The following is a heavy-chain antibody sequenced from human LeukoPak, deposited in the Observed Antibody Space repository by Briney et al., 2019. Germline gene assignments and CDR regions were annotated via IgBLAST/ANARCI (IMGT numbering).Heavy chain of an antibody. J-gene: IGHJ5*02. CDR1: GGSISNY. CDR2: IYYSGST. CDR3: ARAREQQLGKWFDP. D-gene: IGHD6-13*01. V-gene: IGHV4-59*01. Sequence: SETLSLTCTVSGGSISNYWSWIRQPPGEGLEWIGYIYYSGSTNYNPSLKSRVTISVDTSKNQFSLKLSSVTAADTAVYYCARAREQQLGKWFDPWGQGTLVTVSS.